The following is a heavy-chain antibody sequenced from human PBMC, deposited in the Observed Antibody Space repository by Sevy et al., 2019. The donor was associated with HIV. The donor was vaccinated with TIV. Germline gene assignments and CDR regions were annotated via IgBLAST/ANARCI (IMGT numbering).Heavy chain of an antibody. CDR2: IKQDGSVK. V-gene: IGHV3-7*01. CDR3: VRAIAADGSF. D-gene: IGHD6-13*01. Sequence: GGSLRLSCAASGFSLNSYWMSWVHQAPGKGLEWVANIKQDGSVKYYVDSVKGRFTISRDNARNLLYLQMNSLRAEDTALYYCVRAIAADGSFWGQGTLVTVSS. J-gene: IGHJ4*02. CDR1: GFSLNSYW.